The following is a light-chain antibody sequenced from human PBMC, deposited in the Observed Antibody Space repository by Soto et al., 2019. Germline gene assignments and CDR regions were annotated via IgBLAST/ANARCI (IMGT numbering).Light chain of an antibody. CDR1: QSVNIY. CDR2: GAS. J-gene: IGKJ4*01. V-gene: IGKV3D-15*01. Sequence: EIVMTQSPATLSVSPGERATPSCRASQSVNIYLAWYQQNPGQAPRLLIVGASYRATGIPARFSGSGSGTEFNLTISSLQSEDFAVYFCQQYDDWLRLTFGGGTKVDI. CDR3: QQYDDWLRLT.